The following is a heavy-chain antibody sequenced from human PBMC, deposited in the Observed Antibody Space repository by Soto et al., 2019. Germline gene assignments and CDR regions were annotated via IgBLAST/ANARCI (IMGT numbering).Heavy chain of an antibody. V-gene: IGHV4-39*07. Sequence: SETLSLTCSVSGVSISSTSYYWGWIRQPPGKRLEWIGEINHSGSTNYNPSLKSRVTISVDTSKNQFSLKLSSVTAADTAVYYCARGAEPSNLFDYWGQGTLVTVSS. CDR3: ARGAEPSNLFDY. CDR1: GVSISSTSYY. J-gene: IGHJ4*02. CDR2: INHSGST.